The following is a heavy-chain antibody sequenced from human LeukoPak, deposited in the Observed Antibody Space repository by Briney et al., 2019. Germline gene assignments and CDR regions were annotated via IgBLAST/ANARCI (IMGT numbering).Heavy chain of an antibody. J-gene: IGHJ6*03. V-gene: IGHV4-30-2*01. D-gene: IGHD2-2*01. CDR3: AREAGYCSSTSCQPKPYYYYYYMDV. CDR1: GGSISSGGYS. CDR2: IYHSGST. Sequence: SETLSLTCAVSGGSISSGGYSWSWIRQPPGKGLEWIGYIYHSGSTYYNPSLKSRVTISVDTSKNQFSLKLSSVTAADTAVYYCAREAGYCSSTSCQPKPYYYYYYMDVWGKGTTVTVSS.